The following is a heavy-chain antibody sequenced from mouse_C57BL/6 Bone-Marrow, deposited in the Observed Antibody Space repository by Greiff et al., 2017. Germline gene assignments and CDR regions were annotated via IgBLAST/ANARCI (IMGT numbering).Heavy chain of an antibody. Sequence: ESGPGLVKPSQSLSLTCSVTGYSITSGYYWNWIRQFPGNKLEWMGYISYDGSNNYNPSLKNRISITRDTSKNQFFLKLNSVTTEDTATYYCARKEIYDGYSAWFAYWGQGTLVTVSA. J-gene: IGHJ3*01. D-gene: IGHD2-3*01. CDR3: ARKEIYDGYSAWFAY. V-gene: IGHV3-6*01. CDR1: GYSITSGYY. CDR2: ISYDGSN.